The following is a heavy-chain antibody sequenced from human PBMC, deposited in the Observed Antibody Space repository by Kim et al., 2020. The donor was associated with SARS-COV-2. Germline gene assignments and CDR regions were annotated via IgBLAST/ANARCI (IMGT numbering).Heavy chain of an antibody. CDR2: IYYSGST. J-gene: IGHJ5*02. D-gene: IGHD6-19*01. CDR1: GGSISSSSYY. V-gene: IGHV4-39*01. Sequence: SETLSLTCTVSGGSISSSSYYWGWIRQPPGKGLEWIGSIYYSGSTYYNPSLKSRVTISVDTSKNQFSLKLSSVTAADTAVYYCARTAVDWFDPWGQGTLVTVSS. CDR3: ARTAVDWFDP.